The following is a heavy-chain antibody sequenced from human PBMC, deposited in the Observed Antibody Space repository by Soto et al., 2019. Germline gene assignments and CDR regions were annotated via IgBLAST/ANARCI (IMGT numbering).Heavy chain of an antibody. CDR1: GDSVSSNSAA. Sequence: SQTLSLTCVISGDSVSSNSAAWNWIRQSPSRGLEWLGRTYYRTRWYYDYAVSVRSRITVNPDTSKNQFSLQLTSVTPEDTAVYYCAGTTSHYWYYMDVCGKGTKVTVSS. CDR2: TYYRTRWYY. V-gene: IGHV6-1*01. J-gene: IGHJ6*03. CDR3: AGTTSHYWYYMDV. D-gene: IGHD1-7*01.